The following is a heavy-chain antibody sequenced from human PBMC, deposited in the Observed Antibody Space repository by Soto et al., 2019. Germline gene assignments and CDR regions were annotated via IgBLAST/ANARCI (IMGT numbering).Heavy chain of an antibody. CDR2: IHAGNGNT. Sequence: SSVNASIVSSGSTFTSYYIHWGRQAPGQRLECMGWIHAGNGNTKYSQKFQGRVTITRDTSSSTAYMELSSLRSEDTAVYYCARGCPPTYLLLWFGDSRYLDLWGRGTLVTVAS. J-gene: IGHJ2*01. CDR3: ARGCPPTYLLLWFGDSRYLDL. D-gene: IGHD3-10*01. CDR1: GSTFTSYY. V-gene: IGHV1-3*01.